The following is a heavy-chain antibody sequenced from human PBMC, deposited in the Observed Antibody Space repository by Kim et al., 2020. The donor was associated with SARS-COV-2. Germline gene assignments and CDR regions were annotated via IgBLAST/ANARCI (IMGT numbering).Heavy chain of an antibody. J-gene: IGHJ4*02. CDR1: GGSISSYY. Sequence: SETLSLTCTVSGGSISSYYWSWIRQPPGKGLEWIGYIYYSGSTNYNPSLKSRVTISVDTSKNQFSLKLSSVTAADTAVYYCARDLAAAGTPYWGQGTLVTVSS. V-gene: IGHV4-59*13. CDR3: ARDLAAAGTPY. D-gene: IGHD6-13*01. CDR2: IYYSGST.